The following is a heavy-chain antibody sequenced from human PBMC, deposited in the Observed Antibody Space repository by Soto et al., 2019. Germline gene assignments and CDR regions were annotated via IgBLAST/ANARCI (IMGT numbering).Heavy chain of an antibody. V-gene: IGHV4-30-2*01. CDR2: IYHSGST. CDR3: ARDSLHGYYFES. J-gene: IGHJ4*02. D-gene: IGHD3-22*01. Sequence: QLQLQESGSGLVKPSQTLSLTCAVSGGSISSGGYSWNWIRQPPGKGLEWIGYIYHSGSTYYNPSPKSRVTISVDKSNNQFSLKLSSVTAADTAVYYCARDSLHGYYFESWGQGTLVTVSS. CDR1: GGSISSGGYS.